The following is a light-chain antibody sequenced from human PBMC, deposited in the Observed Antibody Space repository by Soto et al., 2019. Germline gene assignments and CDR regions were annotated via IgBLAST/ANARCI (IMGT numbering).Light chain of an antibody. CDR3: QHRSNWLIT. CDR1: QSVSSY. J-gene: IGKJ5*01. V-gene: IGKV3-11*01. Sequence: EIVLTQSPATLSLSPGERATLSCRASQSVSSYLAWYQQKPGQAPRLLIYDASNRATGIPARFSCSGSGTDFTLTISSLEPEDFAVYYCQHRSNWLITFGQGTRLEIK. CDR2: DAS.